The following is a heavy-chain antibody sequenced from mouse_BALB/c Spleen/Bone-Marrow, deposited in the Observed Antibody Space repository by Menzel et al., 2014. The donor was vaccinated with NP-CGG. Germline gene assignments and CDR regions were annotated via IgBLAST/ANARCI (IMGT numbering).Heavy chain of an antibody. J-gene: IGHJ3*01. V-gene: IGHV1-26*01. CDR3: ARENYRYDWFAY. CDR1: GYTFTDYY. CDR2: INPNNGDT. D-gene: IGHD2-14*01. Sequence: EVKLMESGPELVKPGASVKMSCKASGYTFTDYYMKWVKRSHGKSLEWIGDINPNNGDTFYNQKFKGKATLTVDKSSSTAYMQLNSLTSEDSAVYYCARENYRYDWFAYWGQGTLVTVSA.